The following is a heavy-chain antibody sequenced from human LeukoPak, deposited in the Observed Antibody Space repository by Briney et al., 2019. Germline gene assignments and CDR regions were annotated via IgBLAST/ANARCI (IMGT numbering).Heavy chain of an antibody. CDR3: ARQRVGAAHDFQH. Sequence: PSETLSLTCTVSGGSISSSSYYWGWLRQPPGKGLEWVGSIYYSGSTYYNPSLKSRVTISVDTSKNQFSLKLSSVTAADTAVYYCARQRVGAAHDFQHWGQGTLVTVSS. D-gene: IGHD1-26*01. CDR2: IYYSGST. J-gene: IGHJ1*01. V-gene: IGHV4-39*01. CDR1: GGSISSSSYY.